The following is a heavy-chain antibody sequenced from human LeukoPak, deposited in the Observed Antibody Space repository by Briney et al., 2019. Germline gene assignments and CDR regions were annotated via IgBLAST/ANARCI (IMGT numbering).Heavy chain of an antibody. CDR2: INPNSGGA. CDR1: GYTFTGYY. CDR3: AREASGYNNGNFDY. J-gene: IGHJ4*02. D-gene: IGHD3-22*01. V-gene: IGHV1-2*02. Sequence: GASVKVSCKASGYTFTGYYMHWVRQAPGQGLEWMGWINPNSGGANYAQKFQGRVTMTRDTSISTAYMELSRLRSDDTAVYYCAREASGYNNGNFDYWGQGTLVTVSS.